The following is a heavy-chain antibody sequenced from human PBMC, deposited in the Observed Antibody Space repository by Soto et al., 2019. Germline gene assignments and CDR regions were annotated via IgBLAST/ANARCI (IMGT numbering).Heavy chain of an antibody. V-gene: IGHV3-30-3*01. Sequence: QVQLVESGGGVGQPGASLRLSCTASGFMFSAYAMLWVRQAPGKGLEWVAAMSYDGTNTYYADSVKGRFTISRDNSKNTLFLQMSSLTADNSAVYYCARDPSPYTSGWYGIDFWGLGTLVTVSS. D-gene: IGHD6-19*01. CDR3: ARDPSPYTSGWYGIDF. J-gene: IGHJ4*01. CDR1: GFMFSAYA. CDR2: MSYDGTNT.